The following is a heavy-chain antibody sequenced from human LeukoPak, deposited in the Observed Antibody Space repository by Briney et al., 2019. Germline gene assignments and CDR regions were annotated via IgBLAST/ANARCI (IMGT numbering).Heavy chain of an antibody. Sequence: SETLSLTCAVYGGSFSGYYWSWIRQPPGKGLEWIGEINHSGSTNYNPSLKSRVTISIDTSKNQFSLKLSFVTAADTAVYYCARLPYSSSPYYFDSWGRGTLVTVSS. J-gene: IGHJ4*02. V-gene: IGHV4-34*01. CDR2: INHSGST. CDR3: ARLPYSSSPYYFDS. D-gene: IGHD6-13*01. CDR1: GGSFSGYY.